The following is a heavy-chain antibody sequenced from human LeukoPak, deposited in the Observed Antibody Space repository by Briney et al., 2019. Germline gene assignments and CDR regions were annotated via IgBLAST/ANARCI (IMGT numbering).Heavy chain of an antibody. D-gene: IGHD3-10*01. CDR2: IYYSGST. J-gene: IGHJ4*02. CDR1: GGSISSSSYY. Sequence: SETLSLTCTVSGGSISSSSYYWGWIRQPPGKGLEWIGSIYYSGSTYYNPSLKSRVTISVDTSKNQFSLKLSSVTAADTAVYYCASGLWFGEYRVWGQGTLVTVSS. CDR3: ASGLWFGEYRV. V-gene: IGHV4-39*07.